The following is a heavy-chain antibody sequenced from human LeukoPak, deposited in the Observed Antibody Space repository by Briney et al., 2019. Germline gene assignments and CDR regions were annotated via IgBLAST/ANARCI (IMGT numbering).Heavy chain of an antibody. CDR2: MNPNSGNT. Sequence: ASVKVSCKASGYTFTSYDINWVRQATGQGLEWMGWMNPNSGNTGYAQKFQGRVTITRNTSISTAYMELSSLRSEDTAVYYCARGGYSGTIFYDHDAFDIWGQGTMVTVSS. CDR3: ARGGYSGTIFYDHDAFDI. J-gene: IGHJ3*02. V-gene: IGHV1-8*03. D-gene: IGHD3-3*01. CDR1: GYTFTSYD.